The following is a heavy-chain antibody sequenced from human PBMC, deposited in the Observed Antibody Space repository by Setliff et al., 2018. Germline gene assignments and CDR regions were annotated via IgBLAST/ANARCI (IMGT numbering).Heavy chain of an antibody. Sequence: PGESLEISCAASGFSFSYLYMSWVRQAPGKGLEWLSKISGDGITIFYADSVRGRFTISRDNAKNSVFLQMNGLRADDTAVYYCARDGVYYAVDVWGQGTTVTVSS. CDR2: ISGDGITI. V-gene: IGHV3-11*04. J-gene: IGHJ6*02. CDR3: ARDGVYYAVDV. CDR1: GFSFSYLY.